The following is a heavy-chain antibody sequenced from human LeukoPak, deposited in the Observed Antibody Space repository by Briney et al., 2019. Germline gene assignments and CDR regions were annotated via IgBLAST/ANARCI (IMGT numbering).Heavy chain of an antibody. Sequence: SETLSLTCTVSGGSISSYYWSWIRQPPGKGLEWIGYIYYSGSTNYNPSLKSRVTISVDTSKNQFSLKLSSATAADTAVYYCARGGDGLAYCGGDCYSAVDWGQGTLVTVSS. CDR3: ARGGDGLAYCGGDCYSAVD. CDR2: IYYSGST. J-gene: IGHJ4*02. CDR1: GGSISSYY. V-gene: IGHV4-59*01. D-gene: IGHD2-21*02.